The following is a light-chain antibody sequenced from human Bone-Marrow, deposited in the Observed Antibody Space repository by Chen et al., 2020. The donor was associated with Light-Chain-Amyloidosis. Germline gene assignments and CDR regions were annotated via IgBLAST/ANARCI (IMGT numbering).Light chain of an antibody. Sequence: SYVLTQPSSASVAPGQTATIACGGNNIGSTSVHWYQQTPGQAPLLVVYDDSDWPSGIPEGWCGTYCGNTGILTISRVEVGEEAEYYFRVWDRRRDRPVFGGGTGLTVL. CDR1: NIGSTS. V-gene: IGLV3-21*02. CDR2: DDS. CDR3: RVWDRRRDRPV. J-gene: IGLJ3*02.